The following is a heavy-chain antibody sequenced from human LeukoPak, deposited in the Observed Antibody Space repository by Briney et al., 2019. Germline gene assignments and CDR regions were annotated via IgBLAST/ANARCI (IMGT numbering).Heavy chain of an antibody. V-gene: IGHV3-30-3*01. Sequence: GGSLRLSCAASGFTFSSFAFHWVRQAPGKGLEWVAVISYDGSNEYYADSVKGRFIISRDSSKNTLYLQMNSLRAEDTAVYYCARSRDTSVPGGYWGQGTLVTVSS. CDR2: ISYDGSNE. D-gene: IGHD5-18*01. CDR3: ARSRDTSVPGGY. J-gene: IGHJ4*02. CDR1: GFTFSSFA.